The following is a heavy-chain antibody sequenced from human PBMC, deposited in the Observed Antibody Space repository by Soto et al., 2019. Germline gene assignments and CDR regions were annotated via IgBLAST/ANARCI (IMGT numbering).Heavy chain of an antibody. D-gene: IGHD6-19*01. V-gene: IGHV3-21*01. CDR1: GFTFSSYS. Sequence: EVQLVESGGGLVKPGGSLRLSCAASGFTFSSYSMNWVRQAPGKGLEWVSSISSSSSYIYYADSVKGRFTISRDNATNSRYLQMNSLRAEDTAVYYCARGPLDCSGWYGWFDPWGQGTLVTVSS. J-gene: IGHJ5*02. CDR3: ARGPLDCSGWYGWFDP. CDR2: ISSSSSYI.